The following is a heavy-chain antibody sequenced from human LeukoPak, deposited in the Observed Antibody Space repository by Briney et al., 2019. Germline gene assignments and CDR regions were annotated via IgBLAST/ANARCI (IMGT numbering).Heavy chain of an antibody. J-gene: IGHJ4*02. Sequence: SETLSLTCTVSGGSISSSSYYWGWIRQPPGKGLEWIGSIYYSGSTYYNPSLKSRVTALVDTSKNQFSLKLTSVNAADTAVYYCARARETVAIDYWGQGTLVTVSS. CDR3: ARARETVAIDY. V-gene: IGHV4-39*07. CDR2: IYYSGST. CDR1: GGSISSSSYY. D-gene: IGHD5-12*01.